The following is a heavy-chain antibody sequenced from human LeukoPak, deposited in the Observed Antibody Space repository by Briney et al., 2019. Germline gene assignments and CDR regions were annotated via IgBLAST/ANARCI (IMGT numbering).Heavy chain of an antibody. D-gene: IGHD2-21*01. Sequence: SETLSLTCTVSGGSISSSSYYWGWIRQPPGKGLEWIGSIYYSGSTYYNPSLKSRVTISVDTSKNQFSLKLSSVTAADTAVYYCARDRRDWSFDYWGQGTLVTVSS. V-gene: IGHV4-39*07. CDR3: ARDRRDWSFDY. CDR1: GGSISSSSYY. CDR2: IYYSGST. J-gene: IGHJ4*02.